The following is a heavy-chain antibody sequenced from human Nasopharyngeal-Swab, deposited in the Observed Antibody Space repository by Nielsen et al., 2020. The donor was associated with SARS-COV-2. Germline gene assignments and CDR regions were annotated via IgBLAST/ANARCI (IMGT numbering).Heavy chain of an antibody. D-gene: IGHD1-26*01. Sequence: GESLKISCAASGFTFSSYGMHWVRQAPGKGLEWVAVISYDGSNKYYADSVKGRFTISRDNSKNTLYLQMNSLRAEDTAEYYCAREGQVGATTGLDYWGQGTLVTVSS. V-gene: IGHV3-30*03. CDR3: AREGQVGATTGLDY. J-gene: IGHJ4*02. CDR2: ISYDGSNK. CDR1: GFTFSSYG.